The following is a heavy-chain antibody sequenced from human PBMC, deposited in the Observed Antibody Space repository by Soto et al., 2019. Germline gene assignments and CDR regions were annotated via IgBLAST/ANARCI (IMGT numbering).Heavy chain of an antibody. CDR2: MNPNSDHT. D-gene: IGHD6-6*01. J-gene: IGHJ4*02. CDR3: ARVPRYSTSSGFDH. Sequence: QVQLVQSGAEVKKPGASVKVSCKASGYTFTSYDINWVRQATGQGLEWMGWMNPNSDHTGYAQKFQGRVTMTRDTSRSTAYMELSSLRSEDTAVYYCARVPRYSTSSGFDHWGQGTLVTVSS. V-gene: IGHV1-8*01. CDR1: GYTFTSYD.